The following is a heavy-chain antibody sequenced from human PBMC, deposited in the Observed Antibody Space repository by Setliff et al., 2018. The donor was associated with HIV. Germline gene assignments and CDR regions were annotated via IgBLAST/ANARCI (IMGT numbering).Heavy chain of an antibody. CDR2: MHYRGTT. CDR1: GGSISSSSYY. CDR3: VRGAPRPAYYYYYYMDV. J-gene: IGHJ6*03. Sequence: SETLSLTCTVSGGSISSSSYYWGWVRQPPGKGLEWIGSMHYRGTTSYNPSLKSRVTIFVDTSKNQFSLKLSSVTATDTAVYYCVRGAPRPAYYYYYYMDVWGKGTTVTVSS. V-gene: IGHV4-39*01. D-gene: IGHD6-6*01.